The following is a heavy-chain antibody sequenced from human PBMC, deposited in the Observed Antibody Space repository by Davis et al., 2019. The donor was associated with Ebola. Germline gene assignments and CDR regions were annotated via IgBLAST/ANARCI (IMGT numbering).Heavy chain of an antibody. V-gene: IGHV3-74*01. CDR2: INSDGSST. CDR3: ARGNSHGMDV. J-gene: IGHJ6*02. D-gene: IGHD4-23*01. CDR1: GFTFSSYW. Sequence: GESLKISCAASGFTFSSYWMHWVRQAPGKGLVWVSRINSDGSSTSHADSVKGRFTISRDNAKNTLYLQMNSLRAEDTAVYYCARGNSHGMDVWGQGTTVTVSS.